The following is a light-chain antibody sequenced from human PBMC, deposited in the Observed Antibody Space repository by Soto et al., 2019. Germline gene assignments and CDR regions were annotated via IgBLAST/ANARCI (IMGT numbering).Light chain of an antibody. Sequence: QSVLTQPPSVSGAPGQRVTISCTGSSSNIGAGYDVHWYQQLPGTAPKLLIYGNSNRPSGVPDRFSGSKSGTSASLAITGLQAEDGADYYCQSYDSSLRGSNVVLGGATKLTV. CDR2: GNS. CDR1: SSNIGAGYD. V-gene: IGLV1-40*01. J-gene: IGLJ2*01. CDR3: QSYDSSLRGSNVV.